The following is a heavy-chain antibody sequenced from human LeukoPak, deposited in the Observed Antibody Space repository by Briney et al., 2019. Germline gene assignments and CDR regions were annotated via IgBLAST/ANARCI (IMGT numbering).Heavy chain of an antibody. CDR3: ARDRGTGGAFDI. CDR2: IISSRSHI. D-gene: IGHD3-10*01. J-gene: IGHJ3*02. V-gene: IGHV3-11*01. CDR1: GFTFSDYH. Sequence: PGGSLRLSCAASGFTFSDYHMSWIRQAPGKGLEWVSYIISSRSHIYYADSVKGRFTTSRDNAKNSLYLEMNSLRAEDTAVYYCARDRGTGGAFDIWGQGTKVTVSS.